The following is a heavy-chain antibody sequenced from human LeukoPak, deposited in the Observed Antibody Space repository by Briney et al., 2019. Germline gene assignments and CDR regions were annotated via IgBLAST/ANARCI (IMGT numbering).Heavy chain of an antibody. CDR2: VSPSGGMT. V-gene: IGHV3-23*01. D-gene: IGHD2-2*01. Sequence: GGSLRLSCGASGFTFSSYAMSWVRQSPGRGLEWVAGVSPSGGMTLYADSVEGRFTISRDNSNDIVYLQLSSLRAEDPALYYCAKVRGVYCSSPACYYYDSWGQGTPVTVSS. CDR3: AKVRGVYCSSPACYYYDS. J-gene: IGHJ4*02. CDR1: GFTFSSYA.